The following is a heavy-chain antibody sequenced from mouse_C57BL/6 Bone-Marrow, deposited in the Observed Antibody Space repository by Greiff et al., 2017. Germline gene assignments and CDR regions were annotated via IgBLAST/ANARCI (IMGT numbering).Heavy chain of an antibody. Sequence: QVQLKQSGAELARPGASVKMSCNASGYTFTSYTMHWVKQRPGQGLEWIGYINPSSGYTKYNQKFKDKATLTADKSSSTAYMQLSSLTSEDSAVYYCARGYYQDYFDYGGQGTTLTVSS. CDR3: ARGYYQDYFDY. CDR1: GYTFTSYT. V-gene: IGHV1-4*01. CDR2: INPSSGYT. D-gene: IGHD1-1*01. J-gene: IGHJ2*01.